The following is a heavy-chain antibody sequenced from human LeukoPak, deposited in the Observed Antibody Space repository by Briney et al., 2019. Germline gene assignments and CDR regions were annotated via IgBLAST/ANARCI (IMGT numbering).Heavy chain of an antibody. CDR2: IYYSGST. J-gene: IGHJ4*02. Sequence: SETLSLTCTVSGGSISSYYWSWIRQPAGKGLEWIGYIYYSGSTNYNPSLKSRVTISVDTSKNQFSLKLSSVTAADTAVYYCARGGGDYYDSSGYLFDYWGQGTLVTVSS. V-gene: IGHV4-59*08. CDR3: ARGGGDYYDSSGYLFDY. D-gene: IGHD3-22*01. CDR1: GGSISSYY.